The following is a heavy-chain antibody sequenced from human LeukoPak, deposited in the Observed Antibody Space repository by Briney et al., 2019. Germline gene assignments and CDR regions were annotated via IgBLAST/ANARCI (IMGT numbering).Heavy chain of an antibody. Sequence: ASVKVSCKASGGTFSSYAISWVRQAPGQGLEWMGGIIPIFGTANYAQKFQGRVTITTDESTSTAYMELSSLRSEDTAVYYCAIWGQQLAFDYWGQGTLVTVSS. CDR3: AIWGQQLAFDY. J-gene: IGHJ4*02. V-gene: IGHV1-69*05. CDR1: GGTFSSYA. CDR2: IIPIFGTA. D-gene: IGHD6-13*01.